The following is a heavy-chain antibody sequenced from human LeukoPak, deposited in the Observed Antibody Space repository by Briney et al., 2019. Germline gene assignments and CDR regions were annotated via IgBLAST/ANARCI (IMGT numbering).Heavy chain of an antibody. D-gene: IGHD3-10*01. CDR2: IYTSGST. CDR1: GGSISSYY. CDR3: ARGVYYGSGSYYRFDY. Sequence: SETLSLTCTVSGGSISSYYWSWIRQPAGKGLEWIARIYTSGSTNYNPSLKSRVTISVDTSKNQFSLKLSSVTAADTAVYYCARGVYYGSGSYYRFDYWGQGTLVTVSS. V-gene: IGHV4-4*07. J-gene: IGHJ4*02.